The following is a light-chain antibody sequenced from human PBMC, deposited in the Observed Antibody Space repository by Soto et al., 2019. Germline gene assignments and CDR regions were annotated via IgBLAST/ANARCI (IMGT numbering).Light chain of an antibody. V-gene: IGKV1-5*03. Sequence: DIQMTQSPSTLSASVGDRVTITCRASQSISTWLAWYQQKPGKAPKLLIYKASGLEGGVPSRFSGSGSGTEFNITVSSLQPDDFATYYCQQYNTYPLTFGGGTTVEIK. CDR2: KAS. CDR1: QSISTW. CDR3: QQYNTYPLT. J-gene: IGKJ4*01.